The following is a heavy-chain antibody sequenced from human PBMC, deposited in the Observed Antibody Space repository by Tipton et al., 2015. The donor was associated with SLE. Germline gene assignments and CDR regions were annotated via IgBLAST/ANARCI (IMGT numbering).Heavy chain of an antibody. J-gene: IGHJ2*01. CDR2: ISWDGGST. CDR1: EFTFDDYS. V-gene: IGHV3-43*01. D-gene: IGHD1-14*01. Sequence: SLRLSCAASEFTFDDYSMHWVRQAPGKGLEWVSLISWDGGSTYYADSVKGRFTISRDNSKNSLYLQMNSLRTEDTALYYCATGDITGVSYFGLWGRGTLVTVSS. CDR3: ATGDITGVSYFGL.